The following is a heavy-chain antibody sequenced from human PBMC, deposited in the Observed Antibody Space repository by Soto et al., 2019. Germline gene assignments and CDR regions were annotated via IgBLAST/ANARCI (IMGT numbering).Heavy chain of an antibody. D-gene: IGHD5-12*01. CDR3: SRGHIVATIYYFDY. J-gene: IGHJ4*02. V-gene: IGHV1-18*01. CDR2: ISAYNGNT. CDR1: GYTFTSYG. Sequence: ASVKVSCKASGYTFTSYGISWVRQAPGQGLEWMGWISAYNGNTNYAQKLQGRVTMTTDTSTSTAYMELRSLRSDDTAVYYCSRGHIVATIYYFDYWGQGTLVTVSS.